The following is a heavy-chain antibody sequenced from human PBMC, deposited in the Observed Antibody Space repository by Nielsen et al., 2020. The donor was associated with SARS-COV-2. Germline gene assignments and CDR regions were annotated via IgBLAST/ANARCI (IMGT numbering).Heavy chain of an antibody. Sequence: GESLKISCVASGFTLSTYWMSWVRQAPGKGLEWVANIKQDGSEKYYVDSVKGRFTMSRDNTKNSLYLQMNSLRAEDTAVYYCARDPGLDYFDYWGQGTLVTVSS. CDR2: IKQDGSEK. CDR1: GFTLSTYW. D-gene: IGHD6-6*01. V-gene: IGHV3-7*01. CDR3: ARDPGLDYFDY. J-gene: IGHJ4*02.